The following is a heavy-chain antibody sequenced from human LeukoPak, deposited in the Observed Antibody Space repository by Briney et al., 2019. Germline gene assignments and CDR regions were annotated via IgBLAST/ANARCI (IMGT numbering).Heavy chain of an antibody. CDR3: ARGGDTYCSSTSCPTAVPFRAFDI. V-gene: IGHV4-4*07. D-gene: IGHD2-2*01. CDR2: IYTSGSN. CDR1: GGSISSYY. J-gene: IGHJ3*02. Sequence: PSETLSLTCTVSGGSISSYYWSWIRQPAGNGLEWIGRIYTSGSNNYNPSLKSRVTMSVDTSKNQFSLKLSSVTAADTAVYYCARGGDTYCSSTSCPTAVPFRAFDIWGQGTMVTVSS.